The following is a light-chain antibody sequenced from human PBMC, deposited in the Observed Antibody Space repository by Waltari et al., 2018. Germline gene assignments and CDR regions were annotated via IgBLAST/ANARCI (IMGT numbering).Light chain of an antibody. CDR1: QSVTSN. J-gene: IGKJ4*02. Sequence: EIVMTQSPATLPVSPGEGATLPCRASQSVTSNLAWYQQKPGQAPRHLIYGPSTSATGIPARFSGSRSGTEFTLTISSLQSEDFAVYYCQHYNSWPRRTFGRGTKVEIK. CDR3: QHYNSWPRRT. V-gene: IGKV3D-15*01. CDR2: GPS.